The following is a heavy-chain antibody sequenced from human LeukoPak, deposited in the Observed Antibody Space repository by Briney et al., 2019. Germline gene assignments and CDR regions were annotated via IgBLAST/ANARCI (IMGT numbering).Heavy chain of an antibody. CDR3: AKDGAAGYCSSTSICEAGGYFDY. D-gene: IGHD2-2*01. CDR1: GFTFSSYG. Sequence: QPGGSLRLSCAASGFTFSSYGMHWVRQAPGKGLEWVAFIRYDGSNKYYADSVKGRFTISRDNSKNTLYLQMNSLRAEDTAVYYCAKDGAAGYCSSTSICEAGGYFDYWGQGTLVTVSS. J-gene: IGHJ4*02. CDR2: IRYDGSNK. V-gene: IGHV3-30*02.